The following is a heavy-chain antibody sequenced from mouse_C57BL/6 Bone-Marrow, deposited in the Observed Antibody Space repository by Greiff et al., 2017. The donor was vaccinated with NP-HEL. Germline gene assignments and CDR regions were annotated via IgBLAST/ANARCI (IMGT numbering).Heavy chain of an antibody. J-gene: IGHJ2*01. CDR3: TTGYYYGSYYFDY. V-gene: IGHV14-4*01. CDR2: IYPENGDT. Sequence: EVQLQESGAELVRPGASVKLSCTASGFNIKDDYMHWVKQRPEQGLEWIGWIYPENGDTEYASKFQGKATITADTSSNKAYLQLSSLTSEDTAVYYCTTGYYYGSYYFDYWGQGTTLTVSS. CDR1: GFNIKDDY. D-gene: IGHD1-1*01.